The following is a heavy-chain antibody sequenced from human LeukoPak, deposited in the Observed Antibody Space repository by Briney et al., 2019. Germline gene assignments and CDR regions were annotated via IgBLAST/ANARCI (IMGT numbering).Heavy chain of an antibody. Sequence: PSETLSLTCAVYGGSFSGYYWSWIRQPPGKGLEWIGEINHSGSTNYNPSLKSRVTISVDTSKNQFSLKLSSVTAADTAVYYCARRRMGPFDYWGQGTLVTVSS. V-gene: IGHV4-34*01. J-gene: IGHJ4*02. CDR2: INHSGST. D-gene: IGHD2-8*01. CDR3: ARRRMGPFDY. CDR1: GGSFSGYY.